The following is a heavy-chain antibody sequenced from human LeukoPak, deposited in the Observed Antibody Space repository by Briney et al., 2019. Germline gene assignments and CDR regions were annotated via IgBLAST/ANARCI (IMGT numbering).Heavy chain of an antibody. CDR3: ASDRQSVYSDY. V-gene: IGHV3-33*08. D-gene: IGHD4-11*01. J-gene: IGHJ4*02. CDR1: GLPLSYQW. Sequence: QPGGSLRHSCLASGLPLSYQWVGWVRQARGRGLEWVAVIWYTGSNQYYADSVRSPFPTSSDNSKNTLFLQMDSLRAEDTADYFCASDRQSVYSDYWGQGTLVIVSS. CDR2: IWYTGSNQ.